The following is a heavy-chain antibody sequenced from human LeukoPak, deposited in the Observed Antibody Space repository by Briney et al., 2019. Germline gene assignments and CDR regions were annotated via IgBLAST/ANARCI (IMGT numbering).Heavy chain of an antibody. J-gene: IGHJ2*01. Sequence: SETLSLTCAVYGGSFSGYYWSWIRQPAGKGLEWIGRIYTSGSTNYNPSLKSRVTISVDTSKNQFSLKLSSVTAADTAVYYCVRGRVDYSSSYFDLWGRGTLVTVSS. CDR1: GGSFSGYY. CDR3: VRGRVDYSSSYFDL. D-gene: IGHD6-6*01. CDR2: IYTSGST. V-gene: IGHV4-59*10.